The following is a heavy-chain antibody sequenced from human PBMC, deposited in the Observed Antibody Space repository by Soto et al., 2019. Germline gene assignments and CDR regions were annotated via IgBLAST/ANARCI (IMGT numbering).Heavy chain of an antibody. CDR2: IWYDGSNK. CDR3: ARDIDGIAAAGSDEYYYYGMDV. J-gene: IGHJ6*02. Sequence: PGGSLRLSCAASGFTFSSYGMHWVRQAPGKGLEWVAVIWYDGSNKYYADSVKGRFTISRDNSKNTLYLQMNSLRAEDTAVYYCARDIDGIAAAGSDEYYYYGMDVWGQGTTVTVSS. D-gene: IGHD6-13*01. CDR1: GFTFSSYG. V-gene: IGHV3-33*01.